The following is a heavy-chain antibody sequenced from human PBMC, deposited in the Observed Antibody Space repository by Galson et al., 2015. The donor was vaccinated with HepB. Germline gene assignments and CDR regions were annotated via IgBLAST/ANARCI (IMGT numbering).Heavy chain of an antibody. CDR1: GYSFTSYW. J-gene: IGHJ3*02. D-gene: IGHD5-12*01. Sequence: QSGAEVKKPGESLRISCKGSGYSFTSYWISWVRQMPGKGLEWMGRIDPSDSYTNYSPSFQGHVTISADKSISTAYLQWSSLKASDTAMYYCATRYSGYDYSGFYAFDIWGQGTMVTVSS. V-gene: IGHV5-10-1*01. CDR2: IDPSDSYT. CDR3: ATRYSGYDYSGFYAFDI.